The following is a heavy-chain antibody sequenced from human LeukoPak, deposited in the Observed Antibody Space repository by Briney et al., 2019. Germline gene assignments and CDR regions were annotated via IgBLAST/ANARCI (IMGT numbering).Heavy chain of an antibody. CDR3: TTHYHSYDFWSGYYNGNWFDP. CDR2: IKSKTDGGTT. D-gene: IGHD3-3*01. CDR1: GFTFSNAW. Sequence: PGGSLRLSCAASGFTFSNAWMSWVRQAPGKGLEWVGRIKSKTDGGTTDYAAPVKGRFTISRDDSKNTLYLQMNSLKTEDTAVYYCTTHYHSYDFWSGYYNGNWFDPWGQGTLVTVSS. V-gene: IGHV3-15*01. J-gene: IGHJ5*02.